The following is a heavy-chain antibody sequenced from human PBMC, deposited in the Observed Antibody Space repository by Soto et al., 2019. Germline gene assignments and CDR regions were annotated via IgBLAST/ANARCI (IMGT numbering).Heavy chain of an antibody. D-gene: IGHD2-8*02. Sequence: QVQLVESGGGLVKPGGSLRLSCAASGFTFSDYYMSWIRQAPGKGLEWVSYISSSSSYTNYADSVKGRFTISRDNAKNSLYLQMNSLRAEDTAVYYCARGPFSGTAEHPHPHWYFDLWGRGTLVTVSS. V-gene: IGHV3-11*06. CDR1: GFTFSDYY. J-gene: IGHJ2*01. CDR3: ARGPFSGTAEHPHPHWYFDL. CDR2: ISSSSSYT.